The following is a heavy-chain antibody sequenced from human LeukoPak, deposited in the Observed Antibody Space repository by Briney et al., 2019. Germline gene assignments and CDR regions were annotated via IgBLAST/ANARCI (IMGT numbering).Heavy chain of an antibody. Sequence: PGGSLRLSCAASGFTFSSYAMSWVRQAPGKGLEWVSAISGSGGSTYYADSVKGRITISRDNSKNTLYLQMNSLRAEDTAVYYCAKNGQLLSAYYFDYWGQGTLVTVSS. CDR1: GFTFSSYA. CDR3: AKNGQLLSAYYFDY. J-gene: IGHJ4*02. V-gene: IGHV3-23*01. CDR2: ISGSGGST. D-gene: IGHD2-2*01.